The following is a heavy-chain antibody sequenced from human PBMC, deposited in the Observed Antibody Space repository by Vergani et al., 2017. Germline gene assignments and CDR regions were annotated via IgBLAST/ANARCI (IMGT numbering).Heavy chain of an antibody. CDR3: ARDAIWRELLGD. D-gene: IGHD1-26*01. V-gene: IGHV1-69*08. CDR2: IIPILGIA. J-gene: IGHJ4*02. Sequence: QVQLVQSGAEVKKPGSSVKVSCKASGGTFSSYTISWVRQAPGQGLEWMGRIIPILGIANYAQKFQGRVTITADKSTSTAYMELSSLRSEDTAVYYCARDAIWRELLGDWGQGTLVTVSS. CDR1: GGTFSSYT.